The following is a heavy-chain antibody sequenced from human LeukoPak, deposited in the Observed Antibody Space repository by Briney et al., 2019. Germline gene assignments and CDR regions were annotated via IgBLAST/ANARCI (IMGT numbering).Heavy chain of an antibody. V-gene: IGHV1-69*05. CDR3: ARSPSAHWGRDYYYYMDV. J-gene: IGHJ6*03. CDR2: IIPIYGTA. CDR1: GDTSSSYA. Sequence: ASVEVSCKASGDTSSSYAISWVRQAPGQGLEWVGGIIPIYGTANHAQKFQGRVTITTDESTTTAYMELSSLRSEDTAVYYCARSPSAHWGRDYYYYMDVRGKGTTVIVSS. D-gene: IGHD3-16*01.